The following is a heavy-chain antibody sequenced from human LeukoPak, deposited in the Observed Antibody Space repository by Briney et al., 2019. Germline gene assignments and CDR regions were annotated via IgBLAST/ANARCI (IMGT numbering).Heavy chain of an antibody. Sequence: GGPLKLSCAASGFTFSSYAMSWVRQAPGKGLEWVSAISGSGGSTYYADSVKGRFTISRDNSKNTLYLQMNSLRAEDTAVYYCAKGGRQWFGELDYWGQGTLVTVSS. CDR2: ISGSGGST. CDR1: GFTFSSYA. D-gene: IGHD3-10*01. J-gene: IGHJ4*02. CDR3: AKGGRQWFGELDY. V-gene: IGHV3-23*01.